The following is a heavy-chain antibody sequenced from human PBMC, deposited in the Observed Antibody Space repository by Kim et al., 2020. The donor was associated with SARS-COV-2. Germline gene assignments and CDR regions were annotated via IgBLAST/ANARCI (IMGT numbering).Heavy chain of an antibody. Sequence: ANYAQKFQGRVTITADESTSTAYMELSSLRSEDTAVYYCARGWSSSWYDYWGQGTLVTVSS. D-gene: IGHD6-13*01. CDR3: ARGWSSSWYDY. CDR2: A. V-gene: IGHV1-69*01. J-gene: IGHJ4*02.